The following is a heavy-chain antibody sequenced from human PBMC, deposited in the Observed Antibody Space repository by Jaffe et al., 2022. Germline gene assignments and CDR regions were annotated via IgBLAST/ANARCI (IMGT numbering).Heavy chain of an antibody. CDR2: IRSEPKGYET. J-gene: IGHJ4*02. D-gene: IGHD1-26*01. Sequence: EVQLVESGGGLVQPGGSLKLSCAASGFSFSDSPMHWVRQASGKGLEWVGRIRSEPKGYETTYAASVKGRFTISRDDSKNTAYLQMNSLKIEDTAVYFCTRHWVGSTEAANYFDAWGQGTLVTVSS. V-gene: IGHV3-73*02. CDR3: TRHWVGSTEAANYFDA. CDR1: GFSFSDSP.